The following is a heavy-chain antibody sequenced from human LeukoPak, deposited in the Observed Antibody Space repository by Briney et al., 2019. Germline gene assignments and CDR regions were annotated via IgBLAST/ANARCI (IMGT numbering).Heavy chain of an antibody. Sequence: GGSLRLSCAASGFTFSNYAMRWVRQAPGKGLEWVSGISGSGDSTYYADSVKGRFTISRDNAKNSLYLQMDSLRAEDTAIYYCAREGLSGYYLNWFDPWGQGTLVTVSS. J-gene: IGHJ5*02. CDR3: AREGLSGYYLNWFDP. D-gene: IGHD3-22*01. CDR2: ISGSGDST. CDR1: GFTFSNYA. V-gene: IGHV3-23*01.